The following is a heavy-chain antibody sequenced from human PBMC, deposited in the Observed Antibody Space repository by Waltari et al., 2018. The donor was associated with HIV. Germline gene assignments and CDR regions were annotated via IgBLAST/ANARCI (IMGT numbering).Heavy chain of an antibody. V-gene: IGHV1-3*01. CDR1: GYTFTSYS. CDR2: INAGNGNK. J-gene: IGHJ6*02. Sequence: QVQLVQSGAEVKKPGASVKVSCKASGYTFTSYSMHWVRQAPGRRFEWMGWINAGNGNKKYSQKMQGRVTITRDTSASTAYMELTSLRSEDTAVYYCAREKNIPEKYHGMDVWGQGTTVTVS. CDR3: AREKNIPEKYHGMDV.